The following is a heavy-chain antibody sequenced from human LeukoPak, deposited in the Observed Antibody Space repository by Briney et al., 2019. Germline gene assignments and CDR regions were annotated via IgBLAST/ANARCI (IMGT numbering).Heavy chain of an antibody. CDR3: ARGRYSGYPSGFDP. Sequence: GGSLRLSCAASGFTFSSYAMSWVRQAPGKGLEWVSTISGSTGSTYYADSVKGRFTISRDNSQNTLYLQMDSLRADDTAVYYCARGRYSGYPSGFDPWGQGTLVTVSS. D-gene: IGHD5-12*01. CDR1: GFTFSSYA. CDR2: ISGSTGST. V-gene: IGHV3-23*01. J-gene: IGHJ5*02.